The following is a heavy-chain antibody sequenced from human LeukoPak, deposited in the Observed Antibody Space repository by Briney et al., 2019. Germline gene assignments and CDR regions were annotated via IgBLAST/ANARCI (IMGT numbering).Heavy chain of an antibody. CDR3: AKAPIIVVVTRWFDP. V-gene: IGHV3-23*01. Sequence: GGSLRLSCAASGLTFSSYAMSWVRKAPGKGLEWVSAISGSGGSTYYADSVKGRFTISRDNSKNTLYLQMNSLRAEDTAVYYCAKAPIIVVVTRWFDPWGQGTLVTVSS. CDR1: GLTFSSYA. J-gene: IGHJ5*02. D-gene: IGHD2-21*02. CDR2: ISGSGGST.